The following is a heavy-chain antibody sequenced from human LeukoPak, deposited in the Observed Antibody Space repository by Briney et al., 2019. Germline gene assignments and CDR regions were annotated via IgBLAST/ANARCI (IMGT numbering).Heavy chain of an antibody. J-gene: IGHJ4*02. D-gene: IGHD6-19*01. CDR2: IWYGGSNK. Sequence: GGSLRLSCAASGFTFSSYGMHWVRQAPGKGLEWVAVIWYGGSNKYYADSVKGRFTNSRDNSKNTLYLQMNSLRVEDTAMYYCAKAGTQQWLLFVGVYWGQGALVTVSS. CDR3: AKAGTQQWLLFVGVY. CDR1: GFTFSSYG. V-gene: IGHV3-30*02.